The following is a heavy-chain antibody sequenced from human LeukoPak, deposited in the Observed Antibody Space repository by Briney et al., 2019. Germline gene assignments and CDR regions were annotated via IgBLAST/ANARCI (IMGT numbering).Heavy chain of an antibody. CDR3: AKSPAYSGTYPFDY. Sequence: GGSLRLSCVASGFTFSSYAMNWVRQAPGKRLEWVSGISGSGGTTYYADSVKGRFTISRDNSKNTLYLQMNSLRAEDTALYYCAKSPAYSGTYPFDYWGQGTLVTVSS. D-gene: IGHD1-26*01. J-gene: IGHJ4*02. CDR2: ISGSGGTT. V-gene: IGHV3-23*01. CDR1: GFTFSSYA.